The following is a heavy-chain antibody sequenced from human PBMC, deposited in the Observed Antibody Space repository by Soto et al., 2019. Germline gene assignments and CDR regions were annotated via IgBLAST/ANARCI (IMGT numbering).Heavy chain of an antibody. J-gene: IGHJ4*02. Sequence: QVQLQQWGAGLLKPSETLSLTCAVYGGSFSGYYWTWIRQPPGTGAEWIGEINHTGSTTYNPSLKSRVTIPVDTSKNHFSLKLTSVTAADTAVYYCARDKITGLFDYWGQGTLVTVSS. CDR2: INHTGST. CDR3: ARDKITGLFDY. V-gene: IGHV4-34*01. CDR1: GGSFSGYY. D-gene: IGHD2-8*02.